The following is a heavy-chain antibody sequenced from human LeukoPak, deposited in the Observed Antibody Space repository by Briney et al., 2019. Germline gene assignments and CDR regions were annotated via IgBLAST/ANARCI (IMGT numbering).Heavy chain of an antibody. CDR3: ARRDVFDI. CDR2: ISSSSNYI. V-gene: IGHV3-21*01. Sequence: PGGSLRLSCAASGFTLSSYSMNWVRQAPGKGLGWVSSISSSSNYISYADSVKGRFTISRDNAKKSPYLQMSSLRAEDTAVYYCARRDVFDIWGQGTMVTVSS. J-gene: IGHJ3*02. CDR1: GFTLSSYS.